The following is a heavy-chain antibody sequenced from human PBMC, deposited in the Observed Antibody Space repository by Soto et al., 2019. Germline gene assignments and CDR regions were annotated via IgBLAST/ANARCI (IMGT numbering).Heavy chain of an antibody. Sequence: ASVKASCKACGDTFIKYDINWVRQATGQGLEWMGWMNPSNGNAGDAQTFRARVTMTSNPPITTAYMELSGPRYEETAVYYCARRKETSGPNYVDVWGKGPLLTVSP. CDR3: ARRKETSGPNYVDV. CDR1: GDTFIKYD. J-gene: IGHJ4*02. V-gene: IGHV1-8*01. CDR2: MNPSNGNA.